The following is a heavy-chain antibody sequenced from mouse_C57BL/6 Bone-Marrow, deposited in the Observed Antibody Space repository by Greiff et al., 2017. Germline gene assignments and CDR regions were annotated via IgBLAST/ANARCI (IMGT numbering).Heavy chain of an antibody. D-gene: IGHD4-1*01. Sequence: EVKLVESGGGLVQPKGSLKLSCAASGFSFNTYAMNWVRQAPGKGLEWVARIRSKSNNYATYYADSVKDRFTISRNDSESMLYLQMNNLKTEETAMYYGVRELGFDYWGQGTTLTVSS. CDR2: IRSKSNNYAT. J-gene: IGHJ2*01. V-gene: IGHV10-1*01. CDR3: VRELGFDY. CDR1: GFSFNTYA.